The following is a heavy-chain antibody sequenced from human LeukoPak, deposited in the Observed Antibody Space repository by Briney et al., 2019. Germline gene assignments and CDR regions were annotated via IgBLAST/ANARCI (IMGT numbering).Heavy chain of an antibody. CDR3: ARVNGIAAASDFDY. V-gene: IGHV3-73*01. CDR1: GFTFSGSA. J-gene: IGHJ4*02. Sequence: GGSLRLSCAASGFTFSGSAMHWVRQASGKGLEWVGRIRSKANSYATAYAASVKGRFTISRDDSKNTAYLQMNSLKTEDTAVYYCARVNGIAAASDFDYWGQGTLVTVSS. D-gene: IGHD6-13*01. CDR2: IRSKANSYAT.